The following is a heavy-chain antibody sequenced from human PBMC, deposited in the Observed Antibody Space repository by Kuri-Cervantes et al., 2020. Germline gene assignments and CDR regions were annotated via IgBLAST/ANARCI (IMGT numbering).Heavy chain of an antibody. Sequence: GSLRLSCGVSGYSISSGYYWSWIRQPPGKGLEWIGEINHSGSTNYNPSLKSRVTISVDTSKNQFSLKLSSVTAADTAVYYCARVNLSRYCSGGTCYSVFYMDVWGKGTTVTVSS. D-gene: IGHD2-15*01. V-gene: IGHV4-38-2*01. CDR2: INHSGST. J-gene: IGHJ6*03. CDR1: GYSISSGYY. CDR3: ARVNLSRYCSGGTCYSVFYMDV.